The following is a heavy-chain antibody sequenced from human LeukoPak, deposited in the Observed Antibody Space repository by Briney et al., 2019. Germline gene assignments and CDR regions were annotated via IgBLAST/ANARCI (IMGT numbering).Heavy chain of an antibody. D-gene: IGHD1-1*01. CDR3: AREGTAGTNLNWFDS. CDR2: IHYSGNT. Sequence: SETLSLTCSVSGGSISTYYWSWIRQPPGKGLEWIGYIHYSGNTNYNPSLKSRVTISVDTSRNQFSLKVSSVTAADTAVYYCAREGTAGTNLNWFDSWGQGTLVTVSS. V-gene: IGHV4-59*01. J-gene: IGHJ5*01. CDR1: GGSISTYY.